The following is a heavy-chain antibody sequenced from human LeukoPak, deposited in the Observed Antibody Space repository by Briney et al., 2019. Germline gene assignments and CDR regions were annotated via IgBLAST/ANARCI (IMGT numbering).Heavy chain of an antibody. CDR1: GFTFSSYA. CDR3: AKVLSGYYDY. CDR2: ISGSGGST. Sequence: GGSLRLSCAASGFTFSSYAMTWVRQAPGKGLEWVSVISGSGGSTYYAASVKGRFTISRDNSKNTLHLQMNSLRVEDTAVYYCAKVLSGYYDYWGQGTLVTVSS. J-gene: IGHJ4*02. D-gene: IGHD3-22*01. V-gene: IGHV3-23*01.